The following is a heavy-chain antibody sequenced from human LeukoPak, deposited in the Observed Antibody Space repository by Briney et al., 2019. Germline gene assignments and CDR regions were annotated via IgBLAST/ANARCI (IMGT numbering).Heavy chain of an antibody. J-gene: IGHJ4*02. CDR2: ISGDGGTT. V-gene: IGHV3-43*02. D-gene: IGHD1-1*01. CDR3: AKHNWNYDS. CDR1: GFTFDDYS. Sequence: PGGSLRLSCAASGFTFDDYSMHWVRQAPGKGPEWVSLISGDGGTTYYADSVKGRFTISRDNSKNSLYLQMSSLRTEDTALYYCAKHNWNYDSWGQGTLVTVSS.